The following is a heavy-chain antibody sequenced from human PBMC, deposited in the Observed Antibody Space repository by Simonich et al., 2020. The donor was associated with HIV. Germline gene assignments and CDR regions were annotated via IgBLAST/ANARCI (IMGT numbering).Heavy chain of an antibody. Sequence: HVQLQESGPGLVKPSETLSLTCTGSGGSISRYYWSWIRQPPGKGQEWIGYIFDNGFTNDNPPLKSRVTISVDTTKNQFSLKMTSVTAADTAVYYCARAPDYGANVYFDYWGQGTLVTVSS. CDR3: ARAPDYGANVYFDY. V-gene: IGHV4-59*01. CDR2: IFDNGFT. D-gene: IGHD4-17*01. J-gene: IGHJ4*02. CDR1: GGSISRYY.